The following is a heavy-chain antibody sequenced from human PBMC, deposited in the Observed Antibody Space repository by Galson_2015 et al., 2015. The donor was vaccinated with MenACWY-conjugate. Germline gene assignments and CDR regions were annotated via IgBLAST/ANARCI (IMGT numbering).Heavy chain of an antibody. Sequence: ETLSLPCAVSGGSISSSNWWRWIRHSPGKGLEWIGEVNNRGSTSYNASLKSRVTILIDTSKNQFSLSLSSVTAADTAVYYCVRGDSGPRLEDWGQGTLVTVSS. V-gene: IGHV4-4*02. D-gene: IGHD2-8*02. CDR1: GGSISSSNW. CDR2: VNNRGST. CDR3: VRGDSGPRLED. J-gene: IGHJ4*02.